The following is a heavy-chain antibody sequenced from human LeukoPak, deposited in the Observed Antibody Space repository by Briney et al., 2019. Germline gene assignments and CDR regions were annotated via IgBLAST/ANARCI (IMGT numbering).Heavy chain of an antibody. CDR3: ARGEDDGSDF. V-gene: IGHV4-38-2*02. CDR1: GYSISSGYY. CDR2: IYYSGST. D-gene: IGHD3-10*01. Sequence: PSETLSLTCTVSGYSISSGYYWGWIRQPPGKGLEWIGYIYYSGSTYYNPSLKSRVTISVDTSKNQFSLKLSSVTAADTAVYYCARGEDDGSDFWGQGTLVTVSS. J-gene: IGHJ4*02.